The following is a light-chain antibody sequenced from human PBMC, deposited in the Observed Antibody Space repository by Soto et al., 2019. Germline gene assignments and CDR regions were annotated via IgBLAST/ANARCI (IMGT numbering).Light chain of an antibody. CDR3: EQYYSTPPEIT. J-gene: IGKJ5*01. CDR2: AAS. Sequence: DIQITHSPSALSASVVDRVTITFLASQTISTYLNWYQQKPGKAPQLLIYAASNLQSGVPSRFSGSGSGTAFTLTISSLQREDFATYYCEQYYSTPPEITFGQGTRLEIK. V-gene: IGKV1-39*01. CDR1: QTISTY.